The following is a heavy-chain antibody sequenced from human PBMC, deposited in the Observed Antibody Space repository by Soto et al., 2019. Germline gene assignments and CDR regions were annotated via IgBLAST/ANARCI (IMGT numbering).Heavy chain of an antibody. Sequence: PGGDLRLSCAASRFAFDDYAMQWVLQAPGTGLECVSGISWNSGSIGYADSVKGRFTISRDNAKNSLYLQMNSLRAEDTALYYCAKVKTGSSWYESGMDVWGQGTTVTVSS. V-gene: IGHV3-9*01. J-gene: IGHJ6*02. CDR1: RFAFDDYA. D-gene: IGHD6-13*01. CDR3: AKVKTGSSWYESGMDV. CDR2: ISWNSGSI.